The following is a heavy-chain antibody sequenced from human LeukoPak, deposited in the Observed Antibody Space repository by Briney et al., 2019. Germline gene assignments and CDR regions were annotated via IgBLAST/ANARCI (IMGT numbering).Heavy chain of an antibody. D-gene: IGHD2-2*01. CDR2: IIPIFGTA. Sequence: ASVKVSCKASGGTFSSYAISWVRQAPGQGLEWMGGIIPIFGTANYAQKFQGRVTITADESTSTAYMELSSLRSEDTAVYCCAREAFVVVPAADYYYYGMDVWGKGTTVTVSS. J-gene: IGHJ6*04. CDR3: AREAFVVVPAADYYYYGMDV. CDR1: GGTFSSYA. V-gene: IGHV1-69*13.